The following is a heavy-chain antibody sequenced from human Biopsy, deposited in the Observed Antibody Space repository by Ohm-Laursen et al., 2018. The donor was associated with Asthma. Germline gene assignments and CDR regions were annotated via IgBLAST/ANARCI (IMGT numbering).Heavy chain of an antibody. CDR2: IYYSGRT. V-gene: IGHV4-39*01. CDR3: ARRGGVRRYFDY. D-gene: IGHD3-16*01. J-gene: IGHJ4*02. Sequence: GTLSLTCIVSGDSMTTSASYWGWIRQPPGKGLEWIGSIYYSGRTYYHPSLESRVNISADTSNNQFSLKLTSVTAADTAVYFCARRGGVRRYFDYWGQGTLVTVSS. CDR1: GDSMTTSASY.